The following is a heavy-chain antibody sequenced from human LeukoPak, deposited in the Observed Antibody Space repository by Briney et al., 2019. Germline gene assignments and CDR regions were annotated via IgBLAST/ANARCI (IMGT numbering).Heavy chain of an antibody. D-gene: IGHD2-15*01. CDR2: ISSSGSTI. CDR3: SRELVVVAATDY. J-gene: IGHJ4*02. V-gene: IGHV3-48*03. CDR1: GFTFSSYE. Sequence: GGSLRLSCVASGFTFSSYEMNWVRQAPGKGLEWVSYISSSGSTIYYADSVKGRFTISGDNAKNSLYLQMNSLRAEDTAVYYCSRELVVVAATDYWGQGTLVTVSS.